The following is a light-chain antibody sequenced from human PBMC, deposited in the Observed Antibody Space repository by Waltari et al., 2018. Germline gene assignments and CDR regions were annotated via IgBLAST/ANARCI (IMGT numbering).Light chain of an antibody. CDR3: QQYNNWPLTLT. Sequence: EIVMTQSPATLSVSPGERATLSCRASQSVSSNLAWYQQKPGQAPRLLIYGASTRATGNPARFSGSGSGTEFTLTISSLQSEDFAVYYCQQYNNWPLTLTFGGGTKVEIK. J-gene: IGKJ4*01. CDR1: QSVSSN. CDR2: GAS. V-gene: IGKV3-15*01.